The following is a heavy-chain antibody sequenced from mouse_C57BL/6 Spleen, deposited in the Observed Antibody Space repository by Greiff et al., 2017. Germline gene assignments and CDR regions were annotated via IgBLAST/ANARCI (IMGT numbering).Heavy chain of an antibody. D-gene: IGHD1-1*01. CDR1: GYTFTSYW. CDR3: AREPTTVVADYAMDY. Sequence: QVQLQQSGAELVKPGASVKMSCKASGYTFTSYWITWVKQRPGQGLEWIGDIYPGSGSTNYNEKFKSKATLTVDTSSSTAYMQLSSLTSEDSAVYYCAREPTTVVADYAMDYWGQGTSVTVSS. V-gene: IGHV1-55*01. J-gene: IGHJ4*01. CDR2: IYPGSGST.